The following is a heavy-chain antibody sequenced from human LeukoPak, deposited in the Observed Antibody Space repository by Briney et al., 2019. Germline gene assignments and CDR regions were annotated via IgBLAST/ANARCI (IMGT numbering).Heavy chain of an antibody. CDR1: GYPFTGYY. J-gene: IGHJ4*02. D-gene: IGHD6-13*01. Sequence: ASVKACCKASGYPFTGYYINSGPRSPGLGVRGLGWINTNSGGTNFSQKVQGRVTMTRDTSISTAYMELSRLRPSDTAVYYCARDGGGLGSSLLFDYWGQGTLVTVSS. CDR2: INTNSGGT. CDR3: ARDGGGLGSSLLFDY. V-gene: IGHV1-2*02.